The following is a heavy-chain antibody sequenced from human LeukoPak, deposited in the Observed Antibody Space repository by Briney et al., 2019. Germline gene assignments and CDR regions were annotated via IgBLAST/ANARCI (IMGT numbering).Heavy chain of an antibody. Sequence: PGGSLRLSCAASGFTFSNYNMNWVRQAPGKGLEWVSSITSSSTYIYYADSVKGRFTISRDNAENSLYLQMNSLRDVDTAVYYCARDPYSGGYGPYYYYCMDAWGKGTTVTISS. V-gene: IGHV3-21*01. CDR3: ARDPYSGGYGPYYYYCMDA. CDR1: GFTFSNYN. CDR2: ITSSSTYI. D-gene: IGHD1-26*01. J-gene: IGHJ6*03.